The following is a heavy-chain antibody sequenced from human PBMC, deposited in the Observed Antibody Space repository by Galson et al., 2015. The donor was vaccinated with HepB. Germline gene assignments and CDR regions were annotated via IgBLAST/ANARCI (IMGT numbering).Heavy chain of an antibody. Sequence: SLRLSCAASGFTFSNYGMYWVRQAPGKGLEWMAVISYDGSYQYYADSVKGRFTISRGNSKNTLYLQMNSLGGEDTAVYFCAREVTLTSSWYYYGMDVWGHGTTVTVSS. V-gene: IGHV3-30*19. CDR3: AREVTLTSSWYYYGMDV. J-gene: IGHJ6*02. CDR2: ISYDGSYQ. CDR1: GFTFSNYG. D-gene: IGHD6-13*01.